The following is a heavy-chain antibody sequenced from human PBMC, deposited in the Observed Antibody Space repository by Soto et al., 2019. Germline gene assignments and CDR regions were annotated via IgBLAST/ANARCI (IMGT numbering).Heavy chain of an antibody. CDR3: AKDPNSSSWYFSWFDP. CDR2: ISGSGGST. CDR1: GFTFSSYA. D-gene: IGHD6-13*01. Sequence: GGSLRLSCAASGFTFSSYAMSWVRQAPGKGLEWVSAISGSGGSTYYADSVKGRFTISRDNSKNTLYLQMNSLRAEDTAVYYCAKDPNSSSWYFSWFDPWGQGTLVTVSS. J-gene: IGHJ5*02. V-gene: IGHV3-23*01.